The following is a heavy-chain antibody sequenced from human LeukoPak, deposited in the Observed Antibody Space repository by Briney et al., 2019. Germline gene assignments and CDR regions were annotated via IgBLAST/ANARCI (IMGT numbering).Heavy chain of an antibody. V-gene: IGHV3-43*02. CDR1: GFTFDDYA. Sequence: PGGSLRLSCAASGFTFDDYAMHWVRQAPGKGLEWVSLISGDGGSTYYADSVKGRFTISRDNSKNSLYLRMNSLRTEDTALYYCASRETKTDYWGQGTLVTVSS. CDR3: ASRETKTDY. J-gene: IGHJ4*02. D-gene: IGHD1-26*01. CDR2: ISGDGGST.